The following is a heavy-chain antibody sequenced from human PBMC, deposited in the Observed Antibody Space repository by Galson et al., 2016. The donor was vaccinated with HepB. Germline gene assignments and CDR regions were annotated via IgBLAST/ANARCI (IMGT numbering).Heavy chain of an antibody. CDR1: GGTFISYA. CDR3: VGQGYCGGDCYWGGMDV. J-gene: IGHJ6*02. CDR2: IIPIFGTA. V-gene: IGHV1-69*13. D-gene: IGHD2-21*01. Sequence: SVKVSCKASGGTFISYATSWVRQAPGQGLEWMGGIIPIFGTANYAQNFQGRVAITADESTTTAYMELISLRSEDTAVYYCVGQGYCGGDCYWGGMDVWGQGTTVIVSS.